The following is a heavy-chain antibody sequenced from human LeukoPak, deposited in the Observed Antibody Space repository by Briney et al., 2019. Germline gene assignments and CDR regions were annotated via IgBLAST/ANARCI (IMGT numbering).Heavy chain of an antibody. CDR1: GYTFTSYG. V-gene: IGHV1-18*01. Sequence: ASVKVSCKASGYTFTSYGISWVRQAPGQGLEWMGWISAYNGSTNYAQKLQGRVTMTTDTSTSTAYMELRSLRSDDTAVYYCARDKAPEERTPGDYWGQGTLVTVSS. CDR3: ARDKAPEERTPGDY. D-gene: IGHD1-1*01. J-gene: IGHJ4*02. CDR2: ISAYNGST.